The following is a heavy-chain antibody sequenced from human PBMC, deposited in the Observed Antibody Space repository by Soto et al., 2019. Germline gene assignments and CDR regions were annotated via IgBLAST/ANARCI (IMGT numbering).Heavy chain of an antibody. J-gene: IGHJ4*02. CDR2: IWDDGSNK. CDR3: GKGGVVVTAIDS. CDR1: GFTFTTYA. Sequence: QVQLVESGGGVVQPGRSLRLSCAASGFTFTTYAMHWVRQAPGKGLEWVAVIWDDGSNKYYAGSVKGRFTISRDNSKNTLYLQMNSVRAEDTAVYYCGKGGVVVTAIDSWGQGTLVSVSS. V-gene: IGHV3-33*06. D-gene: IGHD2-21*02.